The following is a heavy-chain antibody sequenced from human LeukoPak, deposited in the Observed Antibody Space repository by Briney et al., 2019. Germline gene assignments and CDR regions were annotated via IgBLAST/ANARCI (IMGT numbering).Heavy chain of an antibody. J-gene: IGHJ4*02. D-gene: IGHD5-18*01. CDR2: IYHSGST. Sequence: SETLSLTCTVSGGSISSSSYYWGWIRQPPGKGLEWIGSIYHSGSTYYNPSLKSRVTISVDTSKNQFSLKLSSVTAADTAVYYCARYSYGQFDYWGQGTLVTVSS. CDR1: GGSISSSSYY. CDR3: ARYSYGQFDY. V-gene: IGHV4-39*07.